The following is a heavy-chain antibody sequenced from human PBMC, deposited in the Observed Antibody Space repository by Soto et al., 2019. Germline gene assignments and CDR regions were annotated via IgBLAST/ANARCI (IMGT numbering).Heavy chain of an antibody. J-gene: IGHJ6*02. V-gene: IGHV4-59*01. CDR2: IYYSGST. D-gene: IGHD6-13*01. CDR1: GGSISSYY. Sequence: SDTLSLTCTVSGGSISSYYWSWIRQPPGKGLERIGYIYYSGSTNYNPPLKSRVTISVDTSKNQFSLKLSSVTAADTAVYYCASSNIAAAGFYYYGMDVWGRGTTVTVSS. CDR3: ASSNIAAAGFYYYGMDV.